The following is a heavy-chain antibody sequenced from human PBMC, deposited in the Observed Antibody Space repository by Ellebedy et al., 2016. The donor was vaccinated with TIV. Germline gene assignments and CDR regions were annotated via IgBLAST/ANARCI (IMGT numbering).Heavy chain of an antibody. V-gene: IGHV3-66*01. J-gene: IGHJ4*02. Sequence: GESLKISCEASGFSVSSNYITWVRQAPGKGLQWVSVIYSGKKTHYADSVRGRFTISRDIFKNTIYLQMHGLRIEDTALYYCVRERFPMPTWGQGTLVIVSS. D-gene: IGHD3-16*01. CDR3: VRERFPMPT. CDR2: IYSGKKT. CDR1: GFSVSSNY.